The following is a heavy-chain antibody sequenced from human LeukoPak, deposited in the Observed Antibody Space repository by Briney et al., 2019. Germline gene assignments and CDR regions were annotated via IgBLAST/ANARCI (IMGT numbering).Heavy chain of an antibody. D-gene: IGHD2-15*01. J-gene: IGHJ4*02. Sequence: SETLSLTCTVSGGSISSSSYYWGWIRQPPGKGLEWIGYIYYSGSTYYNPSLKSRVTISVDTSKNQFSLKLSSVTAADTAVYYCARALGYCSGGSCYLDLPYYFDYWGQGTLVTVSS. V-gene: IGHV4-30-4*08. CDR3: ARALGYCSGGSCYLDLPYYFDY. CDR2: IYYSGST. CDR1: GGSISSSSYY.